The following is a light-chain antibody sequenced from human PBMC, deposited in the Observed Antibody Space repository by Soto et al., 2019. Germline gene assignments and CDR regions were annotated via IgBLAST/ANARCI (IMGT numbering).Light chain of an antibody. CDR3: QQYNSYL. CDR1: QSISSW. Sequence: DLQMTRSPSTITPSGVYLLATICRVSQSISSWLAWYQQKTGKAPKLLIYDGSSLESGVTSRFSGSGSGTEFTLTISSLKPDDFATYYCQQYNSYLFGQGTKVDIK. V-gene: IGKV1-5*02. J-gene: IGKJ1*01. CDR2: DGS.